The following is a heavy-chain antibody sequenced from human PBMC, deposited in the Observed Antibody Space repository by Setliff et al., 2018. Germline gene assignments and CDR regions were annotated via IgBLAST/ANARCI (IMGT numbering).Heavy chain of an antibody. J-gene: IGHJ4*02. CDR3: ARTGTYRYFDY. D-gene: IGHD1-1*01. CDR2: IYYSGST. CDR1: GGSISSYY. Sequence: SETLSLTCTVSGGSISSYYWSWIRQPPGKGLEWIGSIYYSGSTYYNASLKSRLTISVDTSKNQFSLKLRSVTAADTAVYYCARTGTYRYFDYWGQGALVTVSS. V-gene: IGHV4-59*05.